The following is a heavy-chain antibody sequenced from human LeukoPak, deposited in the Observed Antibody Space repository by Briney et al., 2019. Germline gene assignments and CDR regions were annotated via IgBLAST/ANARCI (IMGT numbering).Heavy chain of an antibody. CDR2: INPNSGGT. J-gene: IGHJ4*02. CDR3: ARDSSSSGGFDY. V-gene: IGHV1-2*06. D-gene: IGHD6-6*01. Sequence: GASVKVSCKASGYTFTGYYMHWVRQAPGQGLEWMGRINPNSGGTNYAQKFQGRVTMTRDTSISTAYMELSRLRSDDTAVYYCARDSSSSGGFDYWGQGTLVTVSS. CDR1: GYTFTGYY.